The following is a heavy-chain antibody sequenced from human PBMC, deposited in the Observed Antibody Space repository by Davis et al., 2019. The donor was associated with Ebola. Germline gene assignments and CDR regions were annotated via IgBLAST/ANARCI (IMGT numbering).Heavy chain of an antibody. D-gene: IGHD2-2*01. CDR3: ARECSTSDYGMDV. Sequence: PSETLSLTCAVYGGSFSGYYWSWIRQPPGKGLEWIGEINHSGSTNYNPSLKSRVTISVDTSKNQFSLKLSSVTAADTAVYYCARECSTSDYGMDVWGQGTTVTVSS. J-gene: IGHJ6*02. CDR1: GGSFSGYY. CDR2: INHSGST. V-gene: IGHV4-34*01.